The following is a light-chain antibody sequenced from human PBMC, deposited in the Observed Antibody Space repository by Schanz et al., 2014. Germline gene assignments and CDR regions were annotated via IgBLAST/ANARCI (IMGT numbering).Light chain of an antibody. V-gene: IGKV3-11*01. CDR2: GAS. Sequence: EIVLTQSPATLSVSPGERATLSCRASQSVTNNLAWYQQKPGQAPRLLIYGASNRATGIATRFSGSGFGTEFTLTISSLEPEDFAVYYCQQRSNWPPWTFGQGTKVEIK. J-gene: IGKJ1*01. CDR3: QQRSNWPPWT. CDR1: QSVTNN.